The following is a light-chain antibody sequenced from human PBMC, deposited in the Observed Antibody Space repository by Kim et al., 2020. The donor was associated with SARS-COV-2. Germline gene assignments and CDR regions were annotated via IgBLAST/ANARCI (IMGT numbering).Light chain of an antibody. J-gene: IGKJ1*01. V-gene: IGKV1-5*03. CDR1: QSISSW. CDR3: HQYNSYWT. CDR2: KAS. Sequence: SASVGDSVPITCRASQSISSWLAWYQQKPGKAPKLLIYKASSLESGVPSRFSGSGSGTEFTLTISSLQPDDFATYYCHQYNSYWTFGQGTKVDIK.